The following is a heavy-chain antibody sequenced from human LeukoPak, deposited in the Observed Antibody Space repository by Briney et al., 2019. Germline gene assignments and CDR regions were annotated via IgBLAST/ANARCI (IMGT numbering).Heavy chain of an antibody. Sequence: PGGSLRLSCAASGFTFSNYGMFWVRQAPGKGLDWVSFIRFDGGHKYYADSVKGRFTISRDNSKNTVYLQMNSLRAEDTALYYCARGPPVRGVIIKQGIYYYYYYMDVWGKGTTVTVSS. J-gene: IGHJ6*03. CDR3: ARGPPVRGVIIKQGIYYYYYYMDV. V-gene: IGHV3-30*02. D-gene: IGHD3-10*02. CDR1: GFTFSNYG. CDR2: IRFDGGHK.